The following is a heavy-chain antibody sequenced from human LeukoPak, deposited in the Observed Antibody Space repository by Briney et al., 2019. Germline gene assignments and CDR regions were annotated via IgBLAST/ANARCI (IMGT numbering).Heavy chain of an antibody. Sequence: ASVKVSCKASGYTFTSYGISWVRQAPGQGLEWMGWISAYNGNTNYAQKLQGRVTMTTDTSTGTAYMELRSLRSDDTAVYYCARVVVPAAMPDYFDYWGQGTLVTVSS. CDR1: GYTFTSYG. J-gene: IGHJ4*02. CDR2: ISAYNGNT. V-gene: IGHV1-18*01. D-gene: IGHD2-2*01. CDR3: ARVVVPAAMPDYFDY.